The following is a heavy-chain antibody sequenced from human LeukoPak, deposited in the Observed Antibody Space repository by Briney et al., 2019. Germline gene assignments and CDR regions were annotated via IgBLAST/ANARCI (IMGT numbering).Heavy chain of an antibody. CDR2: IKEDGSEK. CDR3: APEVWELQGASDI. V-gene: IGHV3-7*01. D-gene: IGHD1-26*01. CDR1: GFPFNSYW. Sequence: PGGSLRLSCAASGFPFNSYWMNWVRQAPGRGLEWVANIKEDGSEKFYVDSVKGRFTISRDNAKNFLFLQMTSLRAEDTALYYCAPEVWELQGASDIWGQGTMVTVSS. J-gene: IGHJ3*02.